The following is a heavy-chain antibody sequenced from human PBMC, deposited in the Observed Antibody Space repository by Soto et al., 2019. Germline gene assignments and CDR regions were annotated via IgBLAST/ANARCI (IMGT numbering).Heavy chain of an antibody. CDR2: IKSKTDGGTT. V-gene: IGHV3-15*01. D-gene: IGHD5-12*01. Sequence: GGSLRLSCAASGFTFSNTWMSWVRQAPGKGLEWVGRIKSKTDGGTTDYAAPVKGRFTISRDNSKNTLYLQMNSLRAEDTAVYYCATQGGSVEMATIWLDYWGQGTLVTVSS. CDR1: GFTFSNTW. CDR3: ATQGGSVEMATIWLDY. J-gene: IGHJ4*02.